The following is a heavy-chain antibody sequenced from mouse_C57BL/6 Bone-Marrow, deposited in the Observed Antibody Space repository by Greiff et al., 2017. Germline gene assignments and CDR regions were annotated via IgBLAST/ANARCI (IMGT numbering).Heavy chain of an antibody. V-gene: IGHV1-75*01. D-gene: IGHD4-1*02. CDR1: GYTFTDYY. CDR3: ARFSHNWYAMDY. Sequence: VQLKESGPELVKPGASVKISCKASGYTFTDYYINWVKQRPGQGLEWIGWIFPGSGSTYYNEKFKGKATLTVDKSSSTAYMLLSSLTSEDSAVYFCARFSHNWYAMDYWGQGTSVTVSS. CDR2: IFPGSGST. J-gene: IGHJ4*01.